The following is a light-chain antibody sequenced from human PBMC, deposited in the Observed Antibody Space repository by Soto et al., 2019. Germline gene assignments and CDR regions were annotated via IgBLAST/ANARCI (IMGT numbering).Light chain of an antibody. V-gene: IGKV1-39*01. CDR1: QDIRNT. CDR2: AAS. J-gene: IGKJ1*01. CDR3: QQSYSRVT. Sequence: IQVTQYKSSPSASVGDRVAISCRASQDIRNTLAWYQQKPGEAPKLLIYAASRLQSGVPSRFSGSRSGTDFTLTISSLQPEDFATYYCQQSYSRVTFGQGTKVDIK.